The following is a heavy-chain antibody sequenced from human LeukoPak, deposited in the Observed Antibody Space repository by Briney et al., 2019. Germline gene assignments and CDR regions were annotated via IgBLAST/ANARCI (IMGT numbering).Heavy chain of an antibody. CDR1: GFTFSSYG. Sequence: GGSLRLSCAASGFTFSSYGMHWVRQAPGKGLEWVAVMSYDGNNKYYADSVKGRFTISRDNSKNTLYLQMNSLRAEDTAVYYCAREVQWLVGDFDYWGQGTLVTVSS. D-gene: IGHD6-19*01. V-gene: IGHV3-30*03. J-gene: IGHJ4*02. CDR2: MSYDGNNK. CDR3: AREVQWLVGDFDY.